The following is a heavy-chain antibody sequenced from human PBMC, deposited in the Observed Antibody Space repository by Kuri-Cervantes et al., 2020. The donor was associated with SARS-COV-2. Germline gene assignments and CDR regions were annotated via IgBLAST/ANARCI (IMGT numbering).Heavy chain of an antibody. CDR2: IIPIFGTA. CDR1: GGTFSSYA. D-gene: IGHD6-19*01. CDR3: ATFDMYSRGTVFDTPWDV. V-gene: IGHV1-69*05. Sequence: SVKVSCKASGGTFSSYAISWVRQAPGQGLEWMGGIIPIFGTANYAQKFQGRVTITTDESTSTAYMELSSLRSEDTAVYYCATFDMYSRGTVFDTPWDVWGKGTTVTVSS. J-gene: IGHJ6*04.